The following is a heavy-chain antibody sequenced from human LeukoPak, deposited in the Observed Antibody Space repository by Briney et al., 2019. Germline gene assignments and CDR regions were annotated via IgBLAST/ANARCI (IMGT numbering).Heavy chain of an antibody. V-gene: IGHV4-61*02. CDR3: ARYVIVVVNDAFDI. J-gene: IGHJ3*02. CDR1: DGSISSGSYY. Sequence: SETLSLTCTVSDGSISSGSYYWSWIRQPAGKGLEWIGRIYTSGSTNYNPSLKSRVTISVDTSKNQFSLKLSSVTAADTAVYYCARYVIVVVNDAFDIWGQGTMVTVSS. CDR2: IYTSGST. D-gene: IGHD3-22*01.